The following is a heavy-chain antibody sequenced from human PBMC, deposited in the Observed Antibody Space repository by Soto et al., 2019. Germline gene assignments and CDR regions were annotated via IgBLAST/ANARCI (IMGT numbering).Heavy chain of an antibody. Sequence: SSTLSLTCTVSGGSISSYYWSWIRQPPGKGLEWIGYIYYSGSTNYNPSLKSRVTISVDTSKNQISLKLSSVTAADTAVYYCARASDYYDSSGYYNSFDYWGQGTLGT. J-gene: IGHJ4*02. D-gene: IGHD3-22*01. CDR2: IYYSGST. CDR3: ARASDYYDSSGYYNSFDY. CDR1: GGSISSYY. V-gene: IGHV4-59*01.